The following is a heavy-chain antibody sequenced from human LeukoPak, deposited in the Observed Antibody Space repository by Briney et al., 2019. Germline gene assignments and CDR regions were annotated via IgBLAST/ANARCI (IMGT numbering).Heavy chain of an antibody. CDR3: ARHTAGFDF. J-gene: IGHJ4*02. Sequence: GGSLRPSCAASGFTFSSYWMNWVRQAPGKGLEWVANINQDGTEKYSVDSVKGRFTISRDNAKNSLYLQMNSLRSEDTAVYYCARHTAGFDFWGQGTLVTVSS. CDR2: INQDGTEK. CDR1: GFTFSSYW. V-gene: IGHV3-7*01. D-gene: IGHD5-18*01.